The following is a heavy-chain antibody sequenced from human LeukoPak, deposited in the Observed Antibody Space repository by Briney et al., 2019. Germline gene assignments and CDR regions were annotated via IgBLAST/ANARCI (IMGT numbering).Heavy chain of an antibody. D-gene: IGHD6-19*01. Sequence: PGGSLRLSCAASGFTFSSYAMSWVRQAPGKGLEWVSAISGSGGSTYYADSVKGRFTISRDNSKNTLYLQMNSLRAEDTAVYYCAKDRSSSGWYEAWYYMDVWGKGTTVTVSS. V-gene: IGHV3-23*01. CDR2: ISGSGGST. CDR3: AKDRSSSGWYEAWYYMDV. J-gene: IGHJ6*03. CDR1: GFTFSSYA.